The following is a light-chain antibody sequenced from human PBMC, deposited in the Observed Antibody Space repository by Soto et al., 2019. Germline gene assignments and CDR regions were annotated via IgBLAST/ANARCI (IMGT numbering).Light chain of an antibody. V-gene: IGKV3-20*01. Sequence: EIVMTQSPATLSVSPGERATLSCRASQSVSANLSLYQQKPGQAPRLLIYGASSRATGIPDRFSGSGSGTDFTLTISRLEPEDFAVYYCQQYGSSPQTFGQGTKVDNK. CDR1: QSVSAN. CDR3: QQYGSSPQT. J-gene: IGKJ1*01. CDR2: GAS.